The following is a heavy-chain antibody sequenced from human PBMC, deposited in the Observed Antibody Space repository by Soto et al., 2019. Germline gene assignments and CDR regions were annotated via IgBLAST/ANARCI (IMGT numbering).Heavy chain of an antibody. CDR3: GRGRSGQIVVFY. CDR2: IGPESGAT. V-gene: IGHV1-2*02. J-gene: IGHJ4*02. D-gene: IGHD1-26*01. CDR1: GYTFTGHY. Sequence: ASVKVSCKASGYTFTGHYIHWVRQAPEQGPEWMGEIGPESGATRYAQKFQGRVTMNRDTSITTIYMKLKNLSPDDTAVYYCGRGRSGQIVVFYWGQGTPVTVSS.